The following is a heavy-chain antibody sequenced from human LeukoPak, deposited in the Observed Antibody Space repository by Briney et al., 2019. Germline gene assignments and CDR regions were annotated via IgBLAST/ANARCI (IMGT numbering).Heavy chain of an antibody. J-gene: IGHJ4*02. D-gene: IGHD6-6*01. CDR2: IKQDGSEK. Sequence: PGGSLRLSCAASGFTFNSYWMAWVRQAPGKGLEWVANIKQDGSEKYYVDSVKGRFTISRDNAKNSLYLQMNSLRAEDTAVYYCARLSIASPSTFDYWGQGTLVTVSS. CDR3: ARLSIASPSTFDY. V-gene: IGHV3-7*01. CDR1: GFTFNSYW.